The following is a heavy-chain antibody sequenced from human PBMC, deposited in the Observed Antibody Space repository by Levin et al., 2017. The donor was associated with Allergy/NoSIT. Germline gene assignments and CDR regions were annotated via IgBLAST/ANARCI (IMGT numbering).Heavy chain of an antibody. CDR3: AKEVLTTVRSNDYYYMDG. D-gene: IGHD4-17*01. J-gene: IGHJ6*03. Sequence: GESLKISCAASGFTFSHFGMHWVRQAPGKGLEWVAVISYDGSNKYYGDSVQGRFTISRDNSKNTLYLQMNSLRAEDTAVYYCAKEVLTTVRSNDYYYMDGWGKGTTVTASS. CDR1: GFTFSHFG. V-gene: IGHV3-30*18. CDR2: ISYDGSNK.